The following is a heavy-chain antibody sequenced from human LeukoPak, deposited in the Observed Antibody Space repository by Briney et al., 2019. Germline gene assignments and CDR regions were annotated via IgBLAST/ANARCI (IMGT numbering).Heavy chain of an antibody. CDR3: ASHPSWYFDL. CDR2: IYYSGST. Sequence: SETLSLTCTVSGGSISSYYWGWIRQPPGKGLEWIGSIYYSGSTYYNPSLKSRVTISVDTSKNQFSLKLSSVTAADTAVYYCASHPSWYFDLWGRGTLVTVSS. J-gene: IGHJ2*01. CDR1: GGSISSYY. V-gene: IGHV4-39*01.